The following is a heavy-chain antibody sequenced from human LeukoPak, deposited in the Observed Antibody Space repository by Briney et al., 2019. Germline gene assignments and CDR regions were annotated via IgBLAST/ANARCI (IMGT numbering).Heavy chain of an antibody. Sequence: SVKVSCKASGGTFSSYAISWVRQAPGQGLEWMGGIIPIFGTANYAQKFQGRVTITTDGSTSTAYMELSSLRSEDTAVYYCARDWDYGGNSGNYWGQGTLVTVSS. D-gene: IGHD4-23*01. CDR1: GGTFSSYA. CDR3: ARDWDYGGNSGNY. V-gene: IGHV1-69*05. CDR2: IIPIFGTA. J-gene: IGHJ4*02.